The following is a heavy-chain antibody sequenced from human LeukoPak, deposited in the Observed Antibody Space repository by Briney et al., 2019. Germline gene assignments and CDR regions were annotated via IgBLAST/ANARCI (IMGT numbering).Heavy chain of an antibody. V-gene: IGHV4-59*01. J-gene: IGHJ4*02. CDR3: ARESLGDYVWGSYRYLDY. Sequence: PSETLSLTCTVSGGSISSYYWSWLRQPPGKGLEWIGYIYYSGSTNYNPSLKSRVTISVDTSKNQFSLKLSSVTAADTAVYYCARESLGDYVWGSYRYLDYWGQGTLVTVSS. CDR2: IYYSGST. CDR1: GGSISSYY. D-gene: IGHD3-16*02.